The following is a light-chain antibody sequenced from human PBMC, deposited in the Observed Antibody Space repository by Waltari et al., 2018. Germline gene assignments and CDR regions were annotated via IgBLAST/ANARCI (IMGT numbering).Light chain of an antibody. CDR1: SSDVGGYNS. J-gene: IGLJ2*01. CDR3: TSYTTSGTLVV. V-gene: IGLV2-14*03. CDR2: DVN. Sequence: QSALTQPASVSGSPGQSITISCTGTSSDVGGYNSVSCYQHPPGKAPKLMIYDVNKRPSGVSNRFSGSKSGNTASLTISGLQAEDEADYYCTSYTTSGTLVVFGGGTKLAVL.